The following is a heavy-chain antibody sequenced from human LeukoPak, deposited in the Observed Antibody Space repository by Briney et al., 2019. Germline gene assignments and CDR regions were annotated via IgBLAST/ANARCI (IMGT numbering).Heavy chain of an antibody. CDR3: AKRGVVIRVILVGFHKEAYYFDS. CDR1: GFTFSSYW. J-gene: IGHJ4*02. CDR2: ISDSGGRT. D-gene: IGHD3-22*01. V-gene: IGHV3-23*01. Sequence: GGSLRLSCAASGFTFSSYWMSWVRQAPGKGLEWVAGISDSGGRTNYADSVKGRFTISRDSPKNTLHLQMNSLRAEDTAVYFCAKRGVVIRVILVGFHKEAYYFDSWGQGALVTVSS.